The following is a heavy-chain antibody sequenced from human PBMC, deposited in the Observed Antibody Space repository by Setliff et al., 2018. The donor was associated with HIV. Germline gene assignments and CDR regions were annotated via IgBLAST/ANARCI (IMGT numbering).Heavy chain of an antibody. J-gene: IGHJ4*02. CDR2: ISVYNDNT. CDR1: GYTFSNFG. CDR3: ARGSSPVDYFDY. V-gene: IGHV1-18*01. Sequence: ASVKVSCKATGYTFSNFGISWVRQAPGQGLEWMGWISVYNDNTKYAQKFRGRVTMTTDKSTSTAYMDLRSLRSDDTAVYYCARGSSPVDYFDYWGLGTLVTVSS.